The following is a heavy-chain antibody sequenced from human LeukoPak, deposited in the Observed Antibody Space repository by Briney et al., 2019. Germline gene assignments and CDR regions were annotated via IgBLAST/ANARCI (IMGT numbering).Heavy chain of an antibody. CDR2: IYPGDSDT. J-gene: IGHJ4*02. V-gene: IGHV5-51*01. D-gene: IGHD3-3*01. Sequence: GESLRISCKGSGYTFSSYWIGWVRQMPGKGLEWMGIIYPGDSDTRYSPSLQGQVTISVGTSIGTSYLQWSSLKASDTAIYYCARQNDFRLDYWGQGTLVTVSS. CDR1: GYTFSSYW. CDR3: ARQNDFRLDY.